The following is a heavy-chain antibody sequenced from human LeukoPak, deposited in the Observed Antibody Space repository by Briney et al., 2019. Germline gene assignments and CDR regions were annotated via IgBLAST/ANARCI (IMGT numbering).Heavy chain of an antibody. V-gene: IGHV4-30-4*08. D-gene: IGHD3-3*01. CDR1: GGSISSGGYY. J-gene: IGHJ5*02. Sequence: SETLSLTCTVSGGSISSGGYYWSWIRQHPGKGLEWIGYIYYSGSTYYNPSLKSRVTISVDTSKNQFSLKLSSVTAADTAVYYCARVSTIFGVVIPTNNWFDPWGQGTLVTVSS. CDR3: ARVSTIFGVVIPTNNWFDP. CDR2: IYYSGST.